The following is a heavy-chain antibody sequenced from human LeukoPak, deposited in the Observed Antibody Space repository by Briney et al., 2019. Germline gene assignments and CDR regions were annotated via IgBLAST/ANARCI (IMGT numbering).Heavy chain of an antibody. J-gene: IGHJ4*02. CDR1: GFTFSTYS. V-gene: IGHV3-21*01. Sequence: PGGSLRLSSAASGFTFSTYSMNWVRQAPGEGLEWVSFISTSSSYIYYADSVKGRFTISRDNSKNSLYLQMNSLRAEDTAVYYCARDQDWNDRGGLDYWGQGTLVTVSS. D-gene: IGHD1-1*01. CDR2: ISTSSSYI. CDR3: ARDQDWNDRGGLDY.